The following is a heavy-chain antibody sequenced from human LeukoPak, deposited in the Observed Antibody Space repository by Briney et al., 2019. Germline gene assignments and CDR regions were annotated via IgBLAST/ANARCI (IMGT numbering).Heavy chain of an antibody. V-gene: IGHV3-7*01. J-gene: IGHJ5*02. CDR3: ARDGGGWLVRSRFDP. CDR2: IKQDGSEK. Sequence: GGSXXLSCAASGFTFSSYWMSWVRQAPGKGLEWVANIKQDGSEKYYVDSVKGRFTISREKAKKSLYLQMNSLRAEDTAVYYCARDGGGWLVRSRFDPWGQGTLVTVSS. D-gene: IGHD6-19*01. CDR1: GFTFSSYW.